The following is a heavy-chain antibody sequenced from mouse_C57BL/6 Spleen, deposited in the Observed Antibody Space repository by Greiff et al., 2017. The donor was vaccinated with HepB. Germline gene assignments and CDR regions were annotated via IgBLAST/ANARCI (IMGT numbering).Heavy chain of an antibody. D-gene: IGHD2-1*01. V-gene: IGHV1-53*01. CDR3: AREPYGNGAMDY. CDR1: GYTFTSYW. CDR2: INPSNGGT. J-gene: IGHJ4*01. Sequence: QVQLKQPGTELVKPGASVKLSCKASGYTFTSYWMHWVKQRPGQGLEWIGNINPSNGGTNYNEKFKSKATLTVDKSSSTAYMQLSSLTSEDSAVYYCAREPYGNGAMDYWGQGTSVTVSS.